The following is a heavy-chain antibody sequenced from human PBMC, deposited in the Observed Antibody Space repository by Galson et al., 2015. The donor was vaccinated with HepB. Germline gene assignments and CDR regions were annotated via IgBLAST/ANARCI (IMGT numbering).Heavy chain of an antibody. Sequence: SVKVSCKVSGYTLTELSMHWVRQAPGKGLEWMGGIIPIFGTANYAQKFQGRVTITADKSTSTAYMELSSLRSEDTAVYYCATERLESYFDYWGQGTLVTVSS. CDR2: IIPIFGTA. V-gene: IGHV1-69*06. CDR1: GYTLTELS. D-gene: IGHD6-19*01. J-gene: IGHJ4*02. CDR3: ATERLESYFDY.